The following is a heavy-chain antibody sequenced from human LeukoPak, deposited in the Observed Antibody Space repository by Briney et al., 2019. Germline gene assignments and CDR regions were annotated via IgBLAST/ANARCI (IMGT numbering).Heavy chain of an antibody. D-gene: IGHD7-27*01. V-gene: IGHV3-30*02. J-gene: IGHJ5*02. CDR2: IPYDGSTK. CDR1: GFTFSNYG. CDR3: AKTNTDLGKNWFDP. Sequence: TGGSLRLSCAASGFTFSNYGMNWVRQAPGRGLEWVAFIPYDGSTKSYADSVKGRFTISRDNSKNTLYLQMNSLRAEDTAVYYCAKTNTDLGKNWFDPWGQGTLVTVSS.